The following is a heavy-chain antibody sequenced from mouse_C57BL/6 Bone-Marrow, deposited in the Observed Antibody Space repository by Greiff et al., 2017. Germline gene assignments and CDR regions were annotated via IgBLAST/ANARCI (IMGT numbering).Heavy chain of an antibody. V-gene: IGHV14-2*01. CDR1: GFNFKDYY. Sequence: VQLQQSGAELVKPGASVKLSCTASGFNFKDYYMHWVKQRTEQGLEWIGRIDPEDGETKYAPKFQGKANITSDTSANTAYLQLSSLTSEDTAVYYCARHAYYCMDYFGYWGQGTTLTVST. CDR3: ARHAYYCMDYFGY. CDR2: IDPEDGET. J-gene: IGHJ2*01. D-gene: IGHD2-10*01.